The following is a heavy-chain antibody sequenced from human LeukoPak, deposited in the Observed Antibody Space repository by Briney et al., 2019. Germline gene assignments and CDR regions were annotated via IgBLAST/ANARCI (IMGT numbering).Heavy chain of an antibody. CDR3: VKGGAYDPGENWFDP. J-gene: IGHJ5*02. D-gene: IGHD5-12*01. CDR2: ISRNGVGT. CDR1: GFTCSNSG. Sequence: PGVTLRLSCSACGFTCSNSGRHWVRQAPGKGLKDVSAISRNGVGTYYADSVQGRFPSSRDNSPNTLYLQMSSLRAEDTAVYYCVKGGAYDPGENWFDPWGHGTLVTVSS. V-gene: IGHV3-64D*06.